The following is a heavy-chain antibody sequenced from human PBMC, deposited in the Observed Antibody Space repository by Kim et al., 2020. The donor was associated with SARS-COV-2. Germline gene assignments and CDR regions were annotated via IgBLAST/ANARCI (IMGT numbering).Heavy chain of an antibody. CDR3: ATIVGAYEAFDI. Sequence: KHFADSVQGRFSISRDNSKNTVYLEIRSLRVEDTAVYYCATIVGAYEAFDIWGQGTMVTVSS. D-gene: IGHD1-26*01. CDR2: K. J-gene: IGHJ3*02. V-gene: IGHV3-33*03.